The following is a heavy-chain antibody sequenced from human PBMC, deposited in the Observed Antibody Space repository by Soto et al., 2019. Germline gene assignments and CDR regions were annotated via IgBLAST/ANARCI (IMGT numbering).Heavy chain of an antibody. CDR1: GFSFSNAW. CDR2: IKSKTDGGTT. V-gene: IGHV3-15*07. Sequence: EVQLVESGGGLVKPGGTLRLSCAASGFSFSNAWMNWVRQVPGKGLEWVGRIKSKTDGGTTDHAVNVKGRFTISSDDSNNTVYLQMNSLKIEDTAVYYCSGDDILTGAFYGMDVWGQGTTVTVSS. D-gene: IGHD3-9*01. CDR3: SGDDILTGAFYGMDV. J-gene: IGHJ6*02.